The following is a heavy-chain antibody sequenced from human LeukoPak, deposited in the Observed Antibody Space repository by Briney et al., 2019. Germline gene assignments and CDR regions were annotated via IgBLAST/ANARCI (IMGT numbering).Heavy chain of an antibody. CDR3: ARCGVVVTAWHYYGMDV. Sequence: ASVKVSCKASGYTFTSYGISWVRQAPGQGLEWMGWISAYNGNTNYAQKLQGRVTMTTDTSTSTAYMELRSLRSDDTAVYYCARCGVVVTAWHYYGMDVWGQGTTVTVSS. V-gene: IGHV1-18*01. CDR1: GYTFTSYG. CDR2: ISAYNGNT. D-gene: IGHD2-21*02. J-gene: IGHJ6*02.